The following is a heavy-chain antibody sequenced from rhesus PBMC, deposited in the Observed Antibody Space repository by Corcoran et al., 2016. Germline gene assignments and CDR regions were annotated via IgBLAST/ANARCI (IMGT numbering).Heavy chain of an antibody. V-gene: IGHV5-20*02. D-gene: IGHD6-25*01. CDR2: IDPSDSAT. CDR1: GYSSTSYW. Sequence: EVQLVQSGAEVTRPGESLKIACKTSGYSSTSYWISWGRQMPGKGLEWMGAIDPSDSATRYSPSFQGQVTISADKSISTAYLQWSSLKASDTATYYCAKGAAAALHFDYWGQGVLVTVSS. J-gene: IGHJ4*01. CDR3: AKGAAAALHFDY.